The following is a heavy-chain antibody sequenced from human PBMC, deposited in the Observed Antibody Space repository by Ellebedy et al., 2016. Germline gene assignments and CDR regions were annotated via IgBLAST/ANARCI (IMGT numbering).Heavy chain of an antibody. Sequence: GESLKISXAASGFTFSSYSMNWVRQTPGKGLEWVSTISGDGGSTYIADSVKGRFTISRDNSKNTLYLQMNSLRAEDTAVYYCAKDRVGLAARPYYYYYGMDVWGQGTTVTVSS. V-gene: IGHV3-23*01. J-gene: IGHJ6*02. CDR2: ISGDGGST. CDR1: GFTFSSYS. CDR3: AKDRVGLAARPYYYYYGMDV. D-gene: IGHD6-6*01.